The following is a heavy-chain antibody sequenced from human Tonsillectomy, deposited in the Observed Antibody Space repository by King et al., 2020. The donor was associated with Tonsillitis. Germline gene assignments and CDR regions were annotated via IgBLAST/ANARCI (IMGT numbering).Heavy chain of an antibody. CDR3: ARHGGSPGWYAHVYYGMDV. J-gene: IGHJ6*02. CDR2: IDPSDSYT. CDR1: GYSFTNYW. V-gene: IGHV5-10-1*03. Sequence: QLVQSGAEVKKPGESLRVSCKGFGYSFTNYWISWVRQMPGKGLEWMGRIDPSDSYTNYSPSFQGHVTISADKSISTAYLQWSSLKASDTAMYYCARHGGSPGWYAHVYYGMDVWGQGTTVTVSS. D-gene: IGHD6-19*01.